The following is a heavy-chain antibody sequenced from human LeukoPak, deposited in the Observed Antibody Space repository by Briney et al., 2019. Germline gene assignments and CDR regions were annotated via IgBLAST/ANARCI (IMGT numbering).Heavy chain of an antibody. CDR2: ISSNGGST. Sequence: GGSLRLSCAASGFTFSSYAMHWVRQAPGKGLEYVSAISSNGGSTYYANSVKGRFTISRDNSKNMLYLQMGSLRAEDMAVYYCARGRYYDSSGYYHFDYWGQGTLVTVSS. D-gene: IGHD3-22*01. V-gene: IGHV3-64*01. J-gene: IGHJ4*02. CDR1: GFTFSSYA. CDR3: ARGRYYDSSGYYHFDY.